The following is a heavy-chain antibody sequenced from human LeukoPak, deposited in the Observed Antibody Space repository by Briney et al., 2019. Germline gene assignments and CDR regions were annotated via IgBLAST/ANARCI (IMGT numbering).Heavy chain of an antibody. J-gene: IGHJ4*02. CDR1: GFTFSSYG. CDR2: IWYDGSNK. Sequence: GGSLRLSCAASGFTFSSYGMHWVRQAPGKGLEWVAVIWYDGSNKYYADSVKGRFTISRDNPKNTLYLQMNSLRAEDTAVYYCARDWPREIAVAGGSTNFDYWGQGTLVTVSS. V-gene: IGHV3-33*01. D-gene: IGHD6-19*01. CDR3: ARDWPREIAVAGGSTNFDY.